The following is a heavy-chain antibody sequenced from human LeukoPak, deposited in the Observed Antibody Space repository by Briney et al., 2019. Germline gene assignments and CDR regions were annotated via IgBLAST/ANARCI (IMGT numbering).Heavy chain of an antibody. CDR2: IYSGGST. CDR3: AKDLNYGFDY. Sequence: GGSLRLSCAASGFTVSSNYMSWVRQAPGKGLEWVSVIYSGGSTDYADSVKGRSTISRDNSKNTLYLQMNSLRAEDTAVYYCAKDLNYGFDYWGQGTLVTVSS. J-gene: IGHJ4*02. V-gene: IGHV3-53*01. D-gene: IGHD4-11*01. CDR1: GFTVSSNY.